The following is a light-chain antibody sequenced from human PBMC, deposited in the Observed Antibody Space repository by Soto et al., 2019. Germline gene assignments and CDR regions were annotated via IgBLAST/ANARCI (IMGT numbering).Light chain of an antibody. CDR3: QSYDSSLSGWV. CDR2: GNS. J-gene: IGLJ2*01. V-gene: IGLV1-40*01. CDR1: SSNIGAGYD. Sequence: QSALTKPPSVSGAPGQRVTISCTGSSSNIGAGYDVHWYQQLPRTAPKLLIYGNSNRPSGVPDRFSGSKSGTSASLAITGLQAEDEADYYCQSYDSSLSGWVFGGGTKLTVL.